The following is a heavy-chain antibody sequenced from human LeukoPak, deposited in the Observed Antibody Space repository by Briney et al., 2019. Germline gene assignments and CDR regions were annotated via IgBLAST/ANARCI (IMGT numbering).Heavy chain of an antibody. V-gene: IGHV3-30*02. CDR1: GFTFSSNG. D-gene: IGHD3-10*01. CDR3: AKSPEFY. J-gene: IGHJ4*02. Sequence: GGSLRLSCAASGFTFSSNGMHWVRQAPGKGLEWVAFISYDGTNKYYADSVKGRFTVSRDNTQNTLYLQMNSLRTEDTAVYFCAKSPEFYWGQGTLVTVSP. CDR2: ISYDGTNK.